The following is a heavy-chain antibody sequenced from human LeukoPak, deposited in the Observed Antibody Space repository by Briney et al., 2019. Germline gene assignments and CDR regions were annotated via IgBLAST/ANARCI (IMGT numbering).Heavy chain of an antibody. Sequence: SLRLSCAASGFTFDDYAMHWVRQAPGKGLEWVSGISWNSGSIGYADSVKGRFTISRDNAKNSLYLQMNSLRAEDTAVYYCARVTGRDGYNPVVAFDIWGQGTMVTVSS. J-gene: IGHJ3*02. CDR1: GFTFDDYA. V-gene: IGHV3-9*01. CDR2: ISWNSGSI. CDR3: ARVTGRDGYNPVVAFDI. D-gene: IGHD5-24*01.